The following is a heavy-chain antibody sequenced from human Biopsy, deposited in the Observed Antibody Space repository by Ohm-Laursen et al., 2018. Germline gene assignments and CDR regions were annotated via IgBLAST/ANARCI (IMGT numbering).Heavy chain of an antibody. Sequence: EASVKVSCKASGYTFTTYGISWVRQAPGQGLEWMGWIRTDNGATDYAQNLQGRVTMTTDTSAATAYMELRSLRSDDTAVYYCARNTGWYGDLYYFDYWGQGTLVTVSS. CDR2: IRTDNGAT. CDR3: ARNTGWYGDLYYFDY. J-gene: IGHJ4*02. D-gene: IGHD6-19*01. V-gene: IGHV1-18*04. CDR1: GYTFTTYG.